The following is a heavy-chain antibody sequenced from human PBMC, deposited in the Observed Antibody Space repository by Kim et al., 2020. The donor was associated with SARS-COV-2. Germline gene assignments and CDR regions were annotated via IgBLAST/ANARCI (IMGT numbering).Heavy chain of an antibody. Sequence: SETLSLTCTVSGGSISSYYWSWIRQPPGKGLEWIGYIYYSGSTNYNPSLKSRVTISVDTSKNQFSLKLSSVTAADTAVYYCARGSTVTQPWYNWFDPWGQGTLVTVSS. CDR1: GGSISSYY. D-gene: IGHD4-4*01. CDR2: IYYSGST. V-gene: IGHV4-59*13. J-gene: IGHJ5*02. CDR3: ARGSTVTQPWYNWFDP.